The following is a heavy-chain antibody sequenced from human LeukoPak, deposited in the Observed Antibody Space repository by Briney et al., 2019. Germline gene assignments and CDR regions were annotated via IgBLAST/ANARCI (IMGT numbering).Heavy chain of an antibody. V-gene: IGHV3-23*01. Sequence: GGSLRLSCEVSGFIFSAYAMTWVRQAPGKGLEWVSAIGASGADTYYSDSAQGRFTISRDKSKSTLYLHMSSLRAEETAVYFCARRPRDTSGYYLGAFEAWGQGTTVTVSS. CDR1: GFIFSAYA. J-gene: IGHJ3*01. CDR2: IGASGADT. CDR3: ARRPRDTSGYYLGAFEA. D-gene: IGHD3-22*01.